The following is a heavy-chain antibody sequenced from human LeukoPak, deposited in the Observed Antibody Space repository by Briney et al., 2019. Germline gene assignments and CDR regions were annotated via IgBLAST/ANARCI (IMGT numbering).Heavy chain of an antibody. CDR2: ISYDGSNK. CDR3: ARAGIVVVPAAMDYYYYYYGMDV. Sequence: PGGSLRLSCAASGFTFSSYAMHWVRQAPGKGLEWVAVISYDGSNKYYADSVKGRFTISRDNAKNSLYLQMNSLRAEDTAVYYCARAGIVVVPAAMDYYYYYYGMDVWGQGTTVTVSS. CDR1: GFTFSSYA. V-gene: IGHV3-30-3*01. D-gene: IGHD2-2*01. J-gene: IGHJ6*02.